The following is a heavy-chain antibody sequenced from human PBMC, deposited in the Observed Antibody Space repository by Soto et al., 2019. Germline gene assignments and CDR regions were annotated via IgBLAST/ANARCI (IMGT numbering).Heavy chain of an antibody. J-gene: IGHJ6*02. V-gene: IGHV3-30-3*01. Sequence: GGSLRLSCAASGFTFSSYAMHWVRQAPGKGLEWVAVISYDGSNKYYADSVKGRFTISRDNSKNTLYLQMNSLRAEDTAVYYCAREGVEQLVHEHYYYYGMDVWGQGTTVTVS. CDR1: GFTFSSYA. CDR2: ISYDGSNK. CDR3: AREGVEQLVHEHYYYYGMDV. D-gene: IGHD6-6*01.